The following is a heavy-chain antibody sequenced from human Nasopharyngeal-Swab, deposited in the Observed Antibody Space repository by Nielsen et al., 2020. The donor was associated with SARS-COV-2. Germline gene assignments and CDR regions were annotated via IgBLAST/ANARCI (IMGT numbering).Heavy chain of an antibody. CDR3: ATGHDYGRDY. D-gene: IGHD4-17*01. V-gene: IGHV3-64*01. CDR2: ISSNGGST. J-gene: IGHJ4*02. Sequence: GESLKISCAASGFTFSSYAMHWVRQAPGKGLEYVSAISSNGGSTYYANSVKGRFTISRDNSKNTLYLQMGSLRAEDMAVYYCATGHDYGRDYWGQGTLVTVSS. CDR1: GFTFSSYA.